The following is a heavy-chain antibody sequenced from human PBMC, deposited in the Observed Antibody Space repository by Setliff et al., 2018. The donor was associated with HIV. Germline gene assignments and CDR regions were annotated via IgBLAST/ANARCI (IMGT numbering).Heavy chain of an antibody. CDR1: GGSISSSSYY. CDR2: IYYSGST. Sequence: SETLSLTCTVSGGSISSSSYYWGWIRQPPGKGLEWIESIYYSGSTYYNPSLKSRVTISVDTSKNQFSLKLSSVTAADTAVYYCARVEGATPDAFDIWGQGTMVTVSS. V-gene: IGHV4-39*07. J-gene: IGHJ3*02. D-gene: IGHD1-26*01. CDR3: ARVEGATPDAFDI.